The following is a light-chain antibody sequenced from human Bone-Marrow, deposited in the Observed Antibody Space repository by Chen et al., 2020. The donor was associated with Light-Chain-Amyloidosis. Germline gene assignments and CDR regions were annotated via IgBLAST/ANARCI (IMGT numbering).Light chain of an antibody. CDR2: EVT. V-gene: IGLV2-14*01. CDR1: SSAVGGDNH. J-gene: IGLJ1*01. Sequence: QSALTHPASVSGSPGQSITISCPGTSSAVGGDNHVSWYQQHPDKAPKLMIYEVTNRPSWVPDRFSGSKSDNTASLTISGLQTEDEADYFCSSYTMTNTLVFGSGTRVTV. CDR3: SSYTMTNTLV.